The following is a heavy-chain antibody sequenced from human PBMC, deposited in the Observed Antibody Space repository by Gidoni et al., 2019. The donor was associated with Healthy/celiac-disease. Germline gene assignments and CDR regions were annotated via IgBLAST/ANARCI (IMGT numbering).Heavy chain of an antibody. D-gene: IGHD3-16*02. CDR2: IYYSGST. V-gene: IGHV4-59*01. J-gene: IGHJ3*02. CDR1: GGSISSYY. CDR3: ARGYYDYIWGSYRYTGAFDI. Sequence: QVQLQESGPGLVKPSETLSLTCTVSGGSISSYYWSWIRQPPGKGLEWIGYIYYSGSTNYNPSLKSRVTISVDTSKNQFSLKLSSVTAADTAVYYCARGYYDYIWGSYRYTGAFDIWGQGTMVTVSS.